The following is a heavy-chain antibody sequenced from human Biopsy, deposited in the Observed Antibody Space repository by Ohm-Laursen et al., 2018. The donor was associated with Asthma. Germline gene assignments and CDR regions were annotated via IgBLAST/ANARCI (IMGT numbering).Heavy chain of an antibody. CDR2: ISWNSGTI. Sequence: SLRLSCTASGFSFSRYAMFWVRQAPGKGLEWVSGISWNSGTIGYADSVKGRFTISRDNAKNSLYLQMNSLGPEDTAVYYCARDMGAGPNQPPSGSGSSHLYGMDVWGQGTTVTVSS. CDR1: GFSFSRYA. J-gene: IGHJ6*02. D-gene: IGHD3-10*01. V-gene: IGHV3-9*01. CDR3: ARDMGAGPNQPPSGSGSSHLYGMDV.